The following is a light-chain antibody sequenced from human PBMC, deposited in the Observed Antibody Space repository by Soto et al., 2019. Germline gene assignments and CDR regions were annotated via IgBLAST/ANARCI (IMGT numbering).Light chain of an antibody. CDR1: SSDVGGYNY. J-gene: IGLJ1*01. Sequence: QSALTQPASVSGSPGQSITISCTGTSSDVGGYNYVSWYQQHPGKAPKLIIYEVSNRPSEISNRFSGSKSGNTASLTISGLQAEDEADYYCSSYTSGSTYVCGTGTKVTVL. CDR2: EVS. CDR3: SSYTSGSTYV. V-gene: IGLV2-14*01.